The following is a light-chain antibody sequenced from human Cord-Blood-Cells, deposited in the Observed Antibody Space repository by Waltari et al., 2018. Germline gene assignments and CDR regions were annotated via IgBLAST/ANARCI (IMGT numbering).Light chain of an antibody. CDR2: DAS. CDR1: QSVSSY. CDR3: QQRSNWLT. Sequence: IVSTHSPAHLSSSPGERATLTCRASQSVSSYLAWYQQKPGQAPSRLLYDASNRATGIPARFSGSGSGTDFTLTISSLGPEDFAVDYCQQRSNWLTFGGGTKVEIK. V-gene: IGKV3-11*01. J-gene: IGKJ4*01.